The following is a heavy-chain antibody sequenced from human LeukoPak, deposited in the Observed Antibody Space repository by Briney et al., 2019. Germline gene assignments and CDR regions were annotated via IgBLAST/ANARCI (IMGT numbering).Heavy chain of an antibody. V-gene: IGHV1-2*02. CDR2: INPNSGGT. CDR1: GYTFTGYY. D-gene: IGHD2-2*01. CDR3: ARDRTALVVRPATYNYFDP. Sequence: GASVKVSCKASGYTFTGYYMHWVRQAPGQGLEWMGWINPNSGGTNYAQKFQGRVTMTRDTSISTAYMELSRLRSDDTAVYFCARDRTALVVRPATYNYFDPWGQGTLVIVSS. J-gene: IGHJ5*02.